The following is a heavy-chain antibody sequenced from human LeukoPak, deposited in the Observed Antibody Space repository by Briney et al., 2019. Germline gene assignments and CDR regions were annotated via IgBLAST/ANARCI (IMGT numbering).Heavy chain of an antibody. CDR3: AAGTGCDY. Sequence: GGSLRLSCEAYGFTLGDHWMTWVRQAPGKGLEWVAYIKQDGSARDYVDSVKGRFTIARDNAKNSLYLQMNSLRAEDTAVYYCAAGTGCDYWGQGTLVTVSS. CDR2: IKQDGSAR. CDR1: GFTLGDHW. V-gene: IGHV3-7*02. D-gene: IGHD2-2*01. J-gene: IGHJ4*02.